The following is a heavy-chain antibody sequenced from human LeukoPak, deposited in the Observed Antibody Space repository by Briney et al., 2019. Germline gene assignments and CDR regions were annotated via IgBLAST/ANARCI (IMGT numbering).Heavy chain of an antibody. CDR1: GFTFSSYD. CDR2: VSGSGGST. D-gene: IGHD2-2*01. Sequence: PGESLRLSCAASGFTFSSYDMSWVRQAPGKGLEWVSAVSGSGGSTYYADSVKGRFTISRDNSKNTLYLQMNSLRAEDTAVYYCAKVGPPPTISVVVPAAQDVWGQGTTVTVSS. J-gene: IGHJ6*02. V-gene: IGHV3-23*01. CDR3: AKVGPPPTISVVVPAAQDV.